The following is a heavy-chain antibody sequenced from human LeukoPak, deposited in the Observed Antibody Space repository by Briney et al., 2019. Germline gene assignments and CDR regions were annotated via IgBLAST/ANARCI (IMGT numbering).Heavy chain of an antibody. CDR1: GYTFTSYG. CDR2: ISAYNGNT. V-gene: IGHV1-18*01. D-gene: IGHD1-7*01. Sequence: ASVKVSCKASGYTFTSYGISWVRQAPGQGLEWMGWISAYNGNTNYAQKLQGRVTMTTDTSTSTAYMELRSLRSDDTAVYYCARVFLTGTTMVWFDPWGQGTLVTVSS. CDR3: ARVFLTGTTMVWFDP. J-gene: IGHJ5*02.